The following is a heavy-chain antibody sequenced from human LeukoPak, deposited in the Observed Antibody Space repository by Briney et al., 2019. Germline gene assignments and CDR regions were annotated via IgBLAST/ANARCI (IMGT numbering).Heavy chain of an antibody. CDR3: ARATRRNTYSSSPSPWYFDL. Sequence: SQTLSLTCTVSGGSISSGSYYWSWIRQPAGKGLEWIGRIYTSGSTNYNPSLKSRVTISVDTSKNQFSLKLSSVTAADTAVYYCARATRRNTYSSSPSPWYFDLWGRGTLVTVSS. D-gene: IGHD6-13*01. CDR1: GGSISSGSYY. V-gene: IGHV4-61*02. J-gene: IGHJ2*01. CDR2: IYTSGST.